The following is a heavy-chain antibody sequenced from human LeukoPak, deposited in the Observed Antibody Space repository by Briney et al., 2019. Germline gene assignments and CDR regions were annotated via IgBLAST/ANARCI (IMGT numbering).Heavy chain of an antibody. V-gene: IGHV4-34*01. CDR2: INHSGST. CDR1: GVSFSGYY. D-gene: IGHD1-7*01. CDR3: ARKLESYYYYYGMDV. J-gene: IGHJ6*02. Sequence: SETLSLTCAVYGVSFSGYYWSWIRQPPGKGLKWIGEINHSGSTNYNPSLKSRVTISVDTSKNQFSLKLSSVTAADTAVYYCARKLESYYYYYGMDVWGQGTTVTVSS.